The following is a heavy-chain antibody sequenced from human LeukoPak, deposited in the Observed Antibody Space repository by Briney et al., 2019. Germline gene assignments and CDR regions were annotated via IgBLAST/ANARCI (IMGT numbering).Heavy chain of an antibody. Sequence: PSETLSLTCTVSGGSISSYYWSWIRQPPGKGLEWIGYIYYSGGTNYNPSLKSRVTISVDTSKNQFSLKLSSVTAADTAVYYCARGRGSSGGPKPDFPHDYWGQGTLVTVSS. CDR1: GGSISSYY. J-gene: IGHJ4*02. CDR3: ARGRGSSGGPKPDFPHDY. V-gene: IGHV4-59*12. D-gene: IGHD6-19*01. CDR2: IYYSGGT.